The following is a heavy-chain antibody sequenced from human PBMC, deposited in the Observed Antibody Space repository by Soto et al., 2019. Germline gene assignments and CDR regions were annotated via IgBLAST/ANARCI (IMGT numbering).Heavy chain of an antibody. CDR1: GFTFSSYG. V-gene: IGHV3-30*18. CDR3: AKDRNARVYDSSGYYFDY. J-gene: IGHJ4*02. Sequence: GGSLRLSCAASGFTFSSYGMHWVRQAPGKGLEWVAVISYDGSNKYYADSVKGRFTISRDNSKNTLYLQMNSLRAEDTAVYYCAKDRNARVYDSSGYYFDYWGQGTLVTVSS. D-gene: IGHD3-22*01. CDR2: ISYDGSNK.